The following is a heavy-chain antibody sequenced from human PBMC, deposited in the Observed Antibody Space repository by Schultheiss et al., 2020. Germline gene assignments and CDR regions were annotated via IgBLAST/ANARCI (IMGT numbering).Heavy chain of an antibody. CDR2: IIPILGIA. CDR3: ARVLGDYGDYDIPFDY. Sequence: SVKVSCKASGGTFSSYTISWVRQAPGQGLEWMGRIIPILGIANYAQKFQGRVTITADKSTSTAYMELSSLRSDDTAVYYCARVLGDYGDYDIPFDYWGQGTLVTVSS. CDR1: GGTFSSYT. J-gene: IGHJ4*02. V-gene: IGHV1-69*02. D-gene: IGHD4-17*01.